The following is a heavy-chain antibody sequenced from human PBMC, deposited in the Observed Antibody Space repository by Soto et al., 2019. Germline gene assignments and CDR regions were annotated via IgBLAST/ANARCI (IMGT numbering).Heavy chain of an antibody. Sequence: SETLSLTCAVYGGSFSGYYWSWIRQPPGKGLEWIGNIYYTGGTNYNPSLKSRVTISVDTSKNQFSLKLSSVTAADTAVYYCAGLKYFHSSDYLVHWGQ. CDR2: IYYTGGT. J-gene: IGHJ1*01. V-gene: IGHV4-59*08. D-gene: IGHD3-22*01. CDR1: GGSFSGYY. CDR3: AGLKYFHSSDYLVH.